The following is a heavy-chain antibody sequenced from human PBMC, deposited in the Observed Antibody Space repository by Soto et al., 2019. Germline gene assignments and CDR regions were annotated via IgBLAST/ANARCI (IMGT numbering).Heavy chain of an antibody. J-gene: IGHJ5*02. D-gene: IGHD6-13*01. Sequence: GGSLRLSCAASGFTFSSYAMHWVRQAPGKGLEWVAVISYDGSNKYYADSVKGRFTISRDNSKNTLYLQMNSLRAEDTAVYYCERETAAGWFDPWGQGTLVTVSS. CDR3: ERETAAGWFDP. CDR1: GFTFSSYA. V-gene: IGHV3-30-3*01. CDR2: ISYDGSNK.